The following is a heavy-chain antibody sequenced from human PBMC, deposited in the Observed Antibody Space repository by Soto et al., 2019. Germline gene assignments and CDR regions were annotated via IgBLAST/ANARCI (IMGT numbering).Heavy chain of an antibody. CDR3: ARLGGIVDTGTWIQ. Sequence: GESLKISCKASGYRFSTYWIGWVRQRPGKGPEWMAIIYPGDSDTRENPSFQGQVTISADRSSNTVHLQWRSLKASDTAIYYCARLGGIVDTGTWIQWGQGTPVTVSS. V-gene: IGHV5-51*01. J-gene: IGHJ4*02. D-gene: IGHD1-26*01. CDR2: IYPGDSDT. CDR1: GYRFSTYW.